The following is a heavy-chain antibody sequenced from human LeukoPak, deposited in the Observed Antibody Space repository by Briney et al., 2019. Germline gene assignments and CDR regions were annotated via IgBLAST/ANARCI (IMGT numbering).Heavy chain of an antibody. CDR3: AILPRDY. Sequence: GKGLEWVGEINHSGSTNYTPSLKSRVTISVDTSKNQFSLKLSSVTAADTAVYYCAILPRDYWGQGTLVTVSS. CDR2: INHSGST. J-gene: IGHJ4*02. V-gene: IGHV4-34*01.